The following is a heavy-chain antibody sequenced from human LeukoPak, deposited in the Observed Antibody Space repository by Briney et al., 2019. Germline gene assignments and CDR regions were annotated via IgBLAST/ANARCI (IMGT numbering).Heavy chain of an antibody. D-gene: IGHD5-18*01. CDR3: ARGNGYSYGPVFDY. J-gene: IGHJ4*02. CDR1: GGSISSSSYS. V-gene: IGHV4-39*01. Sequence: SETLSLTCTVSGGSISSSSYSWGWIRQPPGKGLEWIGSIYYSGSTYYNPSLKSRVTISVDTSKNQLSLKLSSVTAADTAVYYCARGNGYSYGPVFDYWGQGTLVTVSS. CDR2: IYYSGST.